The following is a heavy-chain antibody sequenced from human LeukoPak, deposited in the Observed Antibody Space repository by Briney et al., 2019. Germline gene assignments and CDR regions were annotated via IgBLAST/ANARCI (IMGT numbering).Heavy chain of an antibody. D-gene: IGHD6-13*01. V-gene: IGHV3-23*01. J-gene: IGHJ4*02. Sequence: GGSLRLSCAASGFTFNSYAMSWVRQAPGKGLEWVSVISGSSGNIHYADAVKGRFTISRDNSKNTLYLQMNSLRVEDTAVYYCAKERGAAAFDYWGQGTLVTVSS. CDR3: AKERGAAAFDY. CDR1: GFTFNSYA. CDR2: ISGSSGNI.